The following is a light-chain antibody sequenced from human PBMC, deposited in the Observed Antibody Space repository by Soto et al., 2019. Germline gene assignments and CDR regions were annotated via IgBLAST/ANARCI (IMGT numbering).Light chain of an antibody. J-gene: IGLJ2*01. CDR3: AAWDDSLSVV. V-gene: IGLV1-47*01. Sequence: QSVLTQPPSASGTPGQRVTISCSGSSSNIGSNYVYWYQQLPGTAPKLLIYRNNQRPSGVPDRFSGSKSGTSASLAISGLGSEDEGDYYCAAWDDSLSVVFGGGTKVTVL. CDR2: RNN. CDR1: SSNIGSNY.